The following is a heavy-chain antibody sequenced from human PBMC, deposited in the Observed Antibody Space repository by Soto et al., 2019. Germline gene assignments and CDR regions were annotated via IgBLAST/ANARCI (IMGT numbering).Heavy chain of an antibody. CDR1: GYTFTSHD. CDR3: ARGQHYDFWSGYNWFGP. J-gene: IGHJ5*02. Sequence: QEQLVQSGAEVRKPGASVKVSCKASGYTFTSHDINWVRQASGQGIEWMGWLNPNSGGTGIAQKFQGRVTLTRDTSITTAYVELTSLTSEDMAVYYCARGQHYDFWSGYNWFGPWGQGTLVTVSS. D-gene: IGHD3-3*01. V-gene: IGHV1-8*01. CDR2: LNPNSGGT.